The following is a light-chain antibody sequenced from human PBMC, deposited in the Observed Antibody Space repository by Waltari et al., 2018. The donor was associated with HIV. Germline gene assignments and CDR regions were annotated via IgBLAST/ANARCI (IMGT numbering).Light chain of an antibody. CDR1: SSDVGPYDY. CDR3: TSYAGSNNLVI. V-gene: IGLV2-8*01. J-gene: IGLJ2*01. CDR2: EVN. Sequence: QSALTQPPPASGSPGQSVTISCTGTSSDVGPYDYVSWYQQHPDKAPRLIIYEVNKRPSGVPDRFSGSKSGNMASLTVSGLQAEDEADYYCTSYAGSNNLVIFGGGTKVTVL.